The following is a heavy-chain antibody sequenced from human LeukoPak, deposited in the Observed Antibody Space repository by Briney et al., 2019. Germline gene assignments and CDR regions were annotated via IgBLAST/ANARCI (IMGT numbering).Heavy chain of an antibody. CDR1: GGSIRSSYYY. CDR2: INHSGST. D-gene: IGHD3-16*02. V-gene: IGHV4-39*07. Sequence: PSETLSLICTVSGGSIRSSYYYWSWIRQPPGKGLEWIGEINHSGSTNYNPSLKSRVTISVDTSKNQFSLKLSSVTAADTAVYYCALSYYYGMDVWGQGTTVTVSS. J-gene: IGHJ6*02. CDR3: ALSYYYGMDV.